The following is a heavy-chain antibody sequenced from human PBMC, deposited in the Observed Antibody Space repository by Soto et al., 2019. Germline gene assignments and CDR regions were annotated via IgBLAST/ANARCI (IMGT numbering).Heavy chain of an antibody. CDR2: MYYSGST. CDR3: AGGVWGMGSTDP. Sequence: QVQLQESGPGLVKPSQTLSLTCTVSGGSISSGGYYWSWIRQHPGKGLEWIGYMYYSGSTYYNPSIKGPVIVSVDTSKIQFYLKLSSVTAADTDVYYWAGGVWGMGSTDPWGQGTLVTVSS. J-gene: IGHJ5*02. V-gene: IGHV4-31*01. D-gene: IGHD2-8*02. CDR1: GGSISSGGYY.